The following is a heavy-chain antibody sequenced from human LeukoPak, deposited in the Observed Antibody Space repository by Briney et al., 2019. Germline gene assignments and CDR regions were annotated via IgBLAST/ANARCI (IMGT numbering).Heavy chain of an antibody. J-gene: IGHJ4*02. Sequence: PGGPLRLSCAASGFIFRNYHMHWVRQAPGKGLEWVAFIRYDGSNKYYADSVKGRFTISRDNSKNTLYLQMNSLRVEDTAVNYCAKATGTLGQWGQGALVTVSS. V-gene: IGHV3-30*02. CDR1: GFIFRNYH. D-gene: IGHD1-1*01. CDR2: IRYDGSNK. CDR3: AKATGTLGQ.